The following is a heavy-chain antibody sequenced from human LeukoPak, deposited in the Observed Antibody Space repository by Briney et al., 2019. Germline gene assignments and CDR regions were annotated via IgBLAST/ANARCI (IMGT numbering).Heavy chain of an antibody. CDR3: ARDLGGGNLPYYFDY. V-gene: IGHV1-46*01. CDR1: GYTFTSYS. CDR2: INPSGGST. J-gene: IGHJ4*02. Sequence: ASVKVSCKASGYTFTSYSMNWVRQAPGQGLEWMGIINPSGGSTSYAQKFQGRVTMTRDTSTSTVYMELSSLRSEDTAVYYCARDLGGGNLPYYFDYWGQGTLVTVSS. D-gene: IGHD1-14*01.